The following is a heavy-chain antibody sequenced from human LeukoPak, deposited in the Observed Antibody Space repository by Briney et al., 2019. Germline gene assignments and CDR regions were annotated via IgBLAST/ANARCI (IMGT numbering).Heavy chain of an antibody. Sequence: PSETLSLTCAVYGGSFSGFYWNWIRQPPGKGLEWIGEINHSGSTNYNPSLKSRVTMSVDTSKNQFFLKLTSVTAADTAVYFCAREGGPYRPLDYSGQGTLVTVAS. V-gene: IGHV4-34*01. CDR2: INHSGST. CDR1: GGSFSGFY. CDR3: AREGGPYRPLDY. J-gene: IGHJ4*02.